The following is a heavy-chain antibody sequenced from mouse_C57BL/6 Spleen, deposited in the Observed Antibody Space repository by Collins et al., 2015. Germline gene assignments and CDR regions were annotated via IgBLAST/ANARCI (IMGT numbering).Heavy chain of an antibody. Sequence: QVQLQQPGAELVMPGASVKLSCKASGYTFTSYWMHWVKQRPGQGLEWIGEIDPSDSYTNYNQKFKGKSTLTVDKSSSTAYMQLSSLTSEDSAVYYCARSRYGSSSYYAMDYWGQGTSVTVSS. V-gene: IGHV1-69*01. J-gene: IGHJ4*01. D-gene: IGHD1-1*01. CDR2: IDPSDSYT. CDR1: GYTFTSYW. CDR3: ARSRYGSSSYYAMDY.